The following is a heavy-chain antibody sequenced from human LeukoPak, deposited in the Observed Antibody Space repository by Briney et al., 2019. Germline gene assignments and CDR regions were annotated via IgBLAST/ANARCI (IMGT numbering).Heavy chain of an antibody. V-gene: IGHV4-34*01. D-gene: IGHD4-17*01. CDR2: INHSGST. Sequence: TSETLSLTCAVYGGSFSGYYWSWIRQPPGKGLEWIGEINHSGSTNYNPSLKSRVTISVDTSKNQFSLKLSSVTAADTAVYYCARGVTTVTTGSSRYYFDYWGQGTLVTVSS. CDR1: GGSFSGYY. CDR3: ARGVTTVTTGSSRYYFDY. J-gene: IGHJ4*02.